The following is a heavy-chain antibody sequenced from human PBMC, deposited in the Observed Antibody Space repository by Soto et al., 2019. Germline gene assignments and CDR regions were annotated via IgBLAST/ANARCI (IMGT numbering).Heavy chain of an antibody. CDR3: ARGKPDYYGMDV. CDR2: TYYRSKWNN. J-gene: IGHJ6*02. Sequence: SQTLSLTCAISGDSVSSNSAAWNWIRQSPSRGLEWLGRTYYRSKWNNDYAVSVISRITVNPDTSKNQFSLQLTSVTPEDTAVYYCARGKPDYYGMDVWGQGTTVTVS. V-gene: IGHV6-1*01. CDR1: GDSVSSNSAA.